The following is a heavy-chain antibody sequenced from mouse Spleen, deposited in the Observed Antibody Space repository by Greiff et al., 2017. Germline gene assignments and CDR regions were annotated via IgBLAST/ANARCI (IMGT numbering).Heavy chain of an antibody. CDR1: GYSITSDY. D-gene: IGHD1-1*01. CDR2: ISYSGST. J-gene: IGHJ1*01. V-gene: IGHV3-8*01. Sequence: EVHLVESGPGLAKPSQTLSLTCSVTGYSITSDYWNWIRKFPGNKLEYMGYISYSGSTYYNPSLKSRISITRDTSKNQYYLQLNSVTTEDTATYYCARYGLYYDGSYWYFDVWGAGTTVTVSS. CDR3: ARYGLYYDGSYWYFDV.